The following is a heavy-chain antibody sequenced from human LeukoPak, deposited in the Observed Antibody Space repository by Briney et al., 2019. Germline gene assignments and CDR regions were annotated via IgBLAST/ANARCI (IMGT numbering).Heavy chain of an antibody. Sequence: ASVKVPCKASGYTFTSYGISWVRQAPGQGLEWMGWISAYNGNTNYAQKLQGRVTMTTDTSTSTAYMELRSLRSDDTAVYYCARSSVTPDAFDIWGQGTMVTVSS. V-gene: IGHV1-18*01. CDR3: ARSSVTPDAFDI. D-gene: IGHD4-17*01. J-gene: IGHJ3*02. CDR1: GYTFTSYG. CDR2: ISAYNGNT.